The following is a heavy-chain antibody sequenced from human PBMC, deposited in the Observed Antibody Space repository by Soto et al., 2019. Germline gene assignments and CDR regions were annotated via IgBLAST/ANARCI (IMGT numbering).Heavy chain of an antibody. D-gene: IGHD2-15*01. CDR2: IIPIFGTA. CDR1: GGTFSSYA. Sequence: QVQLVQSGAEVKKPGSSVKVSCKAPGGTFSSYAISWVRQAPGQGLEWMGGIIPIFGTANYAQKFQGRVTITADESTSTGYMELSSLISEETAVYYCARSQGGSSSLDIYYYYYYGMDVWGQGTMVTVSS. V-gene: IGHV1-69*01. CDR3: ARSQGGSSSLDIYYYYYYGMDV. J-gene: IGHJ6*02.